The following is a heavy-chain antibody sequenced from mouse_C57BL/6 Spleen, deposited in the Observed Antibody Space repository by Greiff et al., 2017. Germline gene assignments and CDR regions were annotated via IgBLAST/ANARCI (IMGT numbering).Heavy chain of an antibody. D-gene: IGHD1-1*01. CDR3: ASPYGSSQAWFAY. J-gene: IGHJ3*01. CDR1: GFTFSDYG. V-gene: IGHV5-15*01. CDR2: LSNLAYSI. Sequence: EVQRVESGGGLVQPGGSLKLSCAASGFTFSDYGMAWVRQAPRKGPAWVAFLSNLAYSIYYATTVTGLFTISRENAKNTLYLEMSSLRSEDTAMYYCASPYGSSQAWFAYWGQGTLVTVSA.